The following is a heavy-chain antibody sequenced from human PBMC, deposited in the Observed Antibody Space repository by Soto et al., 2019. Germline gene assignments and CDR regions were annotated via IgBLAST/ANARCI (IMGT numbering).Heavy chain of an antibody. CDR3: ARDGIGGTASRGFCDY. V-gene: IGHV3-33*01. CDR1: GSIFSGYG. J-gene: IGHJ4*02. CDR2: IWYDGSNK. D-gene: IGHD1-7*01. Sequence: QEQLAESGGGVVQPGRSLRLSCAASGSIFSGYGMHWVRQAPGKGLEWVAVIWYDGSNKYYADSVKGRFTISRDNSKNMLYLQMDSLRAEDTAVYYCARDGIGGTASRGFCDYWGQGTLVTVSS.